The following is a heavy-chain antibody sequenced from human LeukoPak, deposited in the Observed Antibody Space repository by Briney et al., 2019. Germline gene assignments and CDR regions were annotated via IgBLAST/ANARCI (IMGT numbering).Heavy chain of an antibody. CDR1: GFTFSGFW. CDR2: IKQDESEK. V-gene: IGHV3-7*01. D-gene: IGHD1-7*01. J-gene: IGHJ4*02. CDR3: ARAGSFWHYVY. Sequence: PGGSLRLSCAASGFTFSGFWMSWVRQTPGKGLEWVANIKQDESEKYYVDSVKGRFTISRDNVKNSLSLQMNSLRVEDTAVYYCARAGSFWHYVYWGQGTLVTVSS.